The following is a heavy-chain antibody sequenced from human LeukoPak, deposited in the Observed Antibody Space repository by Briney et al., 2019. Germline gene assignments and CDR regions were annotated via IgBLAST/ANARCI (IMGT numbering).Heavy chain of an antibody. V-gene: IGHV1-18*01. CDR2: INPYNGNT. Sequence: ASVKVSCKASGYTFTSYDINWVRQAPGQGLEWLGWINPYNGNTDYSQKIQGRVTMTRDTSTSTAYMELRSLRSDDTAFYYCVRDTGYGSGWYPGYYWGQGTLVTVSA. CDR3: VRDTGYGSGWYPGYY. D-gene: IGHD6-19*01. CDR1: GYTFTSYD. J-gene: IGHJ4*02.